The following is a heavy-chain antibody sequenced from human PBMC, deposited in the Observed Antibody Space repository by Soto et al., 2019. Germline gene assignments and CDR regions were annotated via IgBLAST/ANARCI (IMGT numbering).Heavy chain of an antibody. J-gene: IGHJ4*02. V-gene: IGHV3-30-3*01. CDR1: GFTFSSYF. CDR2: ISYDGTLK. Sequence: QVQLVESGGGVVQPGRSLGLSCAASGFTFSSYFIHWVRQAPGKGLEWVALISYDGTLKYYADSVKGRFTVSRDNSKNTLYLHMNSLRPEDTAVYYCARGARHCGGDCLDYWGQGTLVTVSS. D-gene: IGHD2-21*02. CDR3: ARGARHCGGDCLDY.